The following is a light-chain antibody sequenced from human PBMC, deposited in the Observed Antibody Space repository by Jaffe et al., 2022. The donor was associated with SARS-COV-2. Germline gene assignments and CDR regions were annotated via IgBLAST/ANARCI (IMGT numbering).Light chain of an antibody. CDR1: SSDIGAYNY. Sequence: QSALTQPASVSGSPGQSITISCIGTSSDIGAYNYVSWYRQHPGKAPKLMIYEVSNRPSGVPDRFSGSKSGNTASLTISGLQAEDEADYYCSSFTGGSTVFGGGTKLTVL. CDR3: SSFTGGSTV. J-gene: IGLJ2*01. V-gene: IGLV2-14*01. CDR2: EVS.